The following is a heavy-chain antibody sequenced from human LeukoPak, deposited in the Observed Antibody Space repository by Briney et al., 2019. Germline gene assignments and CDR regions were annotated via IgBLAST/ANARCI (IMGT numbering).Heavy chain of an antibody. V-gene: IGHV3-23*01. J-gene: IGHJ4*02. CDR1: GFTFSSYA. Sequence: GGSLRLSCAASGFTFSSYAMSWVRQAPGKGLEWVSTISGSGGSTYYADSVKGRFTISRDNSENTLHLQMNSLRAEDTAVYYCARGRRVFDYWGQGTLVTVSS. CDR2: ISGSGGST. D-gene: IGHD3-10*01. CDR3: ARGRRVFDY.